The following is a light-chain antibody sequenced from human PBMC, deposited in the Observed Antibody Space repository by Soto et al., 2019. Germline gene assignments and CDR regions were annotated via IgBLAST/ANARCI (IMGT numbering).Light chain of an antibody. V-gene: IGKV3-20*01. J-gene: IGKJ1*01. CDR1: QSVSSNY. CDR3: QQYDAGLWT. CDR2: ATS. Sequence: EIVLTQSPGTLSLSPGERVTLSCRASQSVSSNYLAWYQQKPGQAPRLLIYATSSRATGIPDRFSGSGSGTDFTLTISKLEPEDFAVYYCQQYDAGLWTFGHGTKVEV.